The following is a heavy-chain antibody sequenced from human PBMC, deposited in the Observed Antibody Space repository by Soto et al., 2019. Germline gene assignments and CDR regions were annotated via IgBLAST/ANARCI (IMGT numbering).Heavy chain of an antibody. V-gene: IGHV3-30*04. J-gene: IGHJ5*02. D-gene: IGHD3-10*01. CDR1: GITFRGYA. Sequence: QVHLVESGGGVVQPGRSLRLSCEASGITFRGYAMHWVRQAPGQGLEWVAVISYDGMTKKYADSVKGRLTISRDDSKNTLYLQVNSLRVDDTAVYFCAKAPRRERSFDPWGQGTLVTVSS. CDR3: AKAPRRERSFDP. CDR2: ISYDGMTK.